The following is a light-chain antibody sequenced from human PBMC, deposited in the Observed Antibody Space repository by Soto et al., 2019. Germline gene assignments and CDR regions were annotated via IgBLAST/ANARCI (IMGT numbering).Light chain of an antibody. J-gene: IGLJ2*01. CDR1: GNAVGGYDF. CDR2: DVS. Sequence: QSALTQPRSVSGSPGQSVTLSCSGSGNAVGGYDFVSWYQQHPGKAPKLIIYDVSKRPSGVPDRYSGSKSGNTASLTISGLQAEDEADYYCCSFAGTYTVVFGGGTKLTVL. V-gene: IGLV2-11*01. CDR3: CSFAGTYTVV.